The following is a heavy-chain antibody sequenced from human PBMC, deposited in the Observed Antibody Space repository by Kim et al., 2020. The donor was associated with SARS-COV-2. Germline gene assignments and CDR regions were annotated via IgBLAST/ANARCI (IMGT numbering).Heavy chain of an antibody. CDR1: GGSISSGDYY. CDR3: ARSLRDRRYYYGSGTYAFDI. J-gene: IGHJ3*02. Sequence: SETLSLTCTVSGGSISSGDYYWSWNRQPPGKGLEWIGYIYYSGSTYYNPSLKSRVTISVDTSKNQFSLKLSSVTAADTAVYYCARSLRDRRYYYGSGTYAFDIWGQGTMVTVSS. V-gene: IGHV4-30-4*01. D-gene: IGHD3-10*01. CDR2: IYYSGST.